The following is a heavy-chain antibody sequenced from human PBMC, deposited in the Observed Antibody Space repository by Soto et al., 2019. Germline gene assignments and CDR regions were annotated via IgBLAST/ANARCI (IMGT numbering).Heavy chain of an antibody. Sequence: GSLRLSCAASGFTFSSYAMSWIRQPPGKGLEWIGEINHSGSTNYNPSLKSRVTISVDTSKNQFSLKLSSVTAADTAGYYCARFSGCYCGYYYGMCVWGRGTTVTVSS. CDR3: ARFSGCYCGYYYGMCV. CDR1: GFTFSSYA. D-gene: IGHD2-15*01. V-gene: IGHV4-34*01. CDR2: INHSGST. J-gene: IGHJ6*02.